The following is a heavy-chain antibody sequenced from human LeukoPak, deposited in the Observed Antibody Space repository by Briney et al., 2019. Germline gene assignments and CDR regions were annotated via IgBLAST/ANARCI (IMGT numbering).Heavy chain of an antibody. V-gene: IGHV4-59*08. CDR3: VRHDNGYFHY. CDR1: GDSINGYY. D-gene: IGHD2-8*01. J-gene: IGHJ4*02. CDR2: IYYSGSS. Sequence: SVTLSLTCTVSGDSINGYYWSWVRQPPGRGLEWIGYIYYSGSSRYNPSLESRLTLSVATSKNQFSLNLNSVTAADTAVYYCVRHDNGYFHYWGQGTLVTVSS.